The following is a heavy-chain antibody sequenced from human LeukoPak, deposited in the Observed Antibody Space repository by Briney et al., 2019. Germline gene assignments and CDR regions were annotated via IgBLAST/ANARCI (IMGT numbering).Heavy chain of an antibody. CDR2: ISGTGDYT. CDR1: GFTFYTYA. J-gene: IGHJ4*02. Sequence: GGSLSLSCAVSGFTFYTYAMSWVRGAPGKGLEGVSTISGTGDYTFYADSVKGRFTISRDNSKNTVYLQMNSLRAGDAAVYYCAKRGIAAAASFDYWGQGTLVTVSS. D-gene: IGHD6-13*01. CDR3: AKRGIAAAASFDY. V-gene: IGHV3-23*01.